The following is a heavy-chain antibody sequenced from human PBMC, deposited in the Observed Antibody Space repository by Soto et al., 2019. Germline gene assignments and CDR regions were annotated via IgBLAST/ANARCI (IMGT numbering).Heavy chain of an antibody. CDR3: AREGGVHSSSWYWFDP. CDR1: GGSISSYY. J-gene: IGHJ5*02. V-gene: IGHV4-59*01. Sequence: ETLSLTCTVSGGSISSYYWSWIRQPPGKGLEWIGYIYYSGSTNYNPSLKSRVTISVDTSKNQFSLKLSSVTAADTAVYYCAREGGVHSSSWYWFDPWGQGTLVTVSS. D-gene: IGHD6-13*01. CDR2: IYYSGST.